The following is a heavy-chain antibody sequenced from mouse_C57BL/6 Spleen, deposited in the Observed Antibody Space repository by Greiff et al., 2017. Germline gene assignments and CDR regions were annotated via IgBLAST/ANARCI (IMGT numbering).Heavy chain of an antibody. CDR2: IHPNSGST. CDR1: GYTFTSYW. V-gene: IGHV1-64*01. CDR3: ASRTARATVYYFDY. J-gene: IGHJ2*01. D-gene: IGHD3-2*01. Sequence: QVQLQQPGAELVKPGASVKLSCKASGYTFTSYWMHWVKQRPGQGLEWIGMIHPNSGSTNYNEKFKSKATLTVDKSSSTAYMQLSSLTSEDSAVYYGASRTARATVYYFDYWGQGTTLTVSS.